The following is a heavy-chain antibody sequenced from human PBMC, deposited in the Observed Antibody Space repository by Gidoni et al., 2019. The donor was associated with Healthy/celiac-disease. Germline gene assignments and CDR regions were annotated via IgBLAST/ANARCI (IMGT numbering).Heavy chain of an antibody. CDR1: GGSISSSSYY. CDR2: IYYSGST. CDR3: ARHEARGATKVPYYFDY. Sequence: QLQLQESGPGLVKPSETLSLTCTVSGGSISSSSYYWGWIRQPPGKGLEWIGSIYYSGSTYYNPSLKSRVTISVDTSKNQFSLKLSSVTAADTAVYYCARHEARGATKVPYYFDYWGQGTLVTVSS. J-gene: IGHJ4*02. V-gene: IGHV4-39*01. D-gene: IGHD1-26*01.